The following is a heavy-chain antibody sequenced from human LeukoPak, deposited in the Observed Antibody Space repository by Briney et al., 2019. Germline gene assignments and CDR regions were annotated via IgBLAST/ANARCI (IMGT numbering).Heavy chain of an antibody. D-gene: IGHD3-10*02. CDR1: RFTFSVQW. V-gene: IGHV3-74*01. J-gene: IGHJ5*01. Sequence: GGSLRLSCAASRFTFSVQWMHWVGQAPGKGLEWVSRINPDESDKAYADSVKGRFTISRDNAKSTLYLQMNSLRVEDTAVYYCARDRVATIFTYHPMFDSWGPGTLVTVSS. CDR2: INPDESDK. CDR3: ARDRVATIFTYHPMFDS.